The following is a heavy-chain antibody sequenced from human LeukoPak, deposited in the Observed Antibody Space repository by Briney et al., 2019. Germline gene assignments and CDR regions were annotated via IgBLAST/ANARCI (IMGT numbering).Heavy chain of an antibody. CDR1: GGSISSGGYS. V-gene: IGHV4-30-2*01. D-gene: IGHD4-17*01. CDR3: ARANLDYGDYDYFDY. J-gene: IGHJ4*02. Sequence: PSETLSLTCAVSGGSISSGGYSWSWIRQPPGKGLEWIGYIYHSGSTYYSPSLKSRVTISVDRSKNQFSLKLSSVTAADTAVYYCARANLDYGDYDYFDYWAREPWSPSPQ. CDR2: IYHSGST.